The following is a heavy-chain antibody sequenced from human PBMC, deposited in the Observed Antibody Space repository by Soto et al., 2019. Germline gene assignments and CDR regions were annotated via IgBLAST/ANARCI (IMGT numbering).Heavy chain of an antibody. D-gene: IGHD3-9*01. CDR1: GFTFNNYD. CDR3: ASPRDILTGYAYYYGMDV. Sequence: VGSLRLSCAASGFTFNNYDMHWVRQAPGKGLEWVAVISYDGSNKYYADSVKGRFTISRDNSKNTLYLQMNSLRSEDTAVYYCASPRDILTGYAYYYGMDVWGQGTTVTVSS. V-gene: IGHV3-30*03. J-gene: IGHJ6*02. CDR2: ISYDGSNK.